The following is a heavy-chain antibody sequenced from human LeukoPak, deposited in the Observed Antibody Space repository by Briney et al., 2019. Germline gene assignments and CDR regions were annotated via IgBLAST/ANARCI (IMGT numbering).Heavy chain of an antibody. Sequence: PGGSLRLSCAGSGFTFSSYWMSWVRQAPGKGLEWVANIKPDGSEIYYVDSVKGRFTISRDNTKSSLYLQMNSLRAEDTAVYYCAKAYSGSYYTWDYWGQGTLVTVSS. D-gene: IGHD1-26*01. CDR1: GFTFSSYW. J-gene: IGHJ4*02. CDR3: AKAYSGSYYTWDY. CDR2: IKPDGSEI. V-gene: IGHV3-7*03.